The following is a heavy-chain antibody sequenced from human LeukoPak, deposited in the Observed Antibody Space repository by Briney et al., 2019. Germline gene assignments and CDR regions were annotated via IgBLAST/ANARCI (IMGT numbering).Heavy chain of an antibody. Sequence: QTGGSLRLSCAASGFTVSSNYMSWVRQAPGRGLEWVSVIYSGGSTYYADSVKGRFTISRDNSKNTLYLQMNSLRAEDTAVYYCAKAAAVVTAIPIDYWGQGTLVTVSS. D-gene: IGHD2-21*02. V-gene: IGHV3-53*01. CDR3: AKAAAVVTAIPIDY. J-gene: IGHJ4*02. CDR2: IYSGGST. CDR1: GFTVSSNY.